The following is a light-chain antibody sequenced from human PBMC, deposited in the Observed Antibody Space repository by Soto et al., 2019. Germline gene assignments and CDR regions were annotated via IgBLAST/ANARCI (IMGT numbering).Light chain of an antibody. CDR3: QQDNNCPRT. CDR1: QSVSSD. CDR2: DAS. J-gene: IGKJ1*01. V-gene: IGKV3-15*01. Sequence: TTESPATLSVSPESSATLSVVASQSVSSDLAWYHQKPGQAPKLLIYDASTRATGIPSRFSGSGSGTQFTLTINSLQSEDFAVYYCQQDNNCPRTFGQGTKVDIK.